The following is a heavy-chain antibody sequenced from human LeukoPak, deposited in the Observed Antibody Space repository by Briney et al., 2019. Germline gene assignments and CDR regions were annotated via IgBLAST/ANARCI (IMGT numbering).Heavy chain of an antibody. CDR2: INSDGSST. D-gene: IGHD3-3*01. J-gene: IGHJ4*02. V-gene: IGHV3-74*01. CDR1: GCTFSSYW. CDR3: GRDFWSGYQGGYDY. Sequence: GGSLRLSCAASGCTFSSYWMHWVRQAPGKGLVWVSRINSDGSSTSYADSVKGRFTISRDNAKNTLYLQMNSLRAEDTAVYYCGRDFWSGYQGGYDYWGQGTLVTVSS.